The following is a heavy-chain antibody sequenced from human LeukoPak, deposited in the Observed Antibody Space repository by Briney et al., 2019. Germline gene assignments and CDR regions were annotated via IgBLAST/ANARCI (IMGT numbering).Heavy chain of an antibody. J-gene: IGHJ4*02. CDR1: GGSISSYY. V-gene: IGHV4-59*08. D-gene: IGHD3-22*01. CDR3: ARHQWSSSGTFDY. Sequence: PSETLSLTCTVSGGSISSYYWSWIRQPPGKGLEWIGYIYYSGSTNYNPSLKSRVTISVDTSKNQFSLKLSSVTAADTAVYYCARHQWSSSGTFDYWGQGILVTVSS. CDR2: IYYSGST.